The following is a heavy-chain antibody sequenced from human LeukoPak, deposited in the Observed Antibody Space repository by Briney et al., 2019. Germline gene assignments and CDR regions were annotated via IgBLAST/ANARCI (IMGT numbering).Heavy chain of an antibody. J-gene: IGHJ5*02. CDR2: IYDCGST. V-gene: IGHV4-59*01. Sequence: SETLSLTCTVSGGSISSYYWSWIRQPPGKGLEWIGYIYDCGSTNYNPSLKSRVTISVDTSKNHFSLKLSSVTAADTAVYYCARMVIGFDPWGQGTLVTVSS. CDR1: GGSISSYY. CDR3: ARMVIGFDP. D-gene: IGHD2-8*01.